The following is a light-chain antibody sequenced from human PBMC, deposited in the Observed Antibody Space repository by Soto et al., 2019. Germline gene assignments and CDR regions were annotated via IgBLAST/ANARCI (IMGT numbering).Light chain of an antibody. CDR2: SNN. CDR3: AAWDDSLNGYWV. CDR1: SSNIGSNT. V-gene: IGLV1-44*01. Sequence: QCVLTQPPSASGTPGQRVTISCSGSSSNIGSNTVNWYQQLPGTAPKLLIYSNNQRPSGVPDRFSGSKSGTSASLAISGLQSEDEADYYCAAWDDSLNGYWVFGGGTKLTVL. J-gene: IGLJ3*02.